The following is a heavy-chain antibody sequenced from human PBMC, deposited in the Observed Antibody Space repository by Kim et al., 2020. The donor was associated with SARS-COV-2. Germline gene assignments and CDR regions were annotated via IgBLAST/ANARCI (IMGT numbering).Heavy chain of an antibody. Sequence: SETLSLTCAVYGGSFSGYYWSWIRQPPGKGLEWIGEIDQSGSTNYNPSLKSRVTISVDTSKNQFSLKLSSVTAADTSVYYCARVRYGGYYRYYGMDVWG. V-gene: IGHV4-34*01. D-gene: IGHD3-9*01. CDR3: ARVRYGGYYRYYGMDV. CDR2: IDQSGST. J-gene: IGHJ6*02. CDR1: GGSFSGYY.